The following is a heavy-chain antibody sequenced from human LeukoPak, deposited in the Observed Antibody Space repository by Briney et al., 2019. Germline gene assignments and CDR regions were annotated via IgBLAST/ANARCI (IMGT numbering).Heavy chain of an antibody. D-gene: IGHD3-22*01. CDR2: ISGSGGST. J-gene: IGHJ5*02. Sequence: SGGSLRLSCAASGFTFSSYGMSWVRQAPGKGLEWVSAISGSGGSTYYADSVKGRFTISRDNSKKTLYLQMNSLRAEDTAVYYCAKEVRESSGYYYWFDPWGQGTLVTVSS. V-gene: IGHV3-23*01. CDR3: AKEVRESSGYYYWFDP. CDR1: GFTFSSYG.